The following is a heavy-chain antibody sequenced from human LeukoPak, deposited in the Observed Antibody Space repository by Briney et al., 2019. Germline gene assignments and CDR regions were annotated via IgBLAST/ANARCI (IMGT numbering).Heavy chain of an antibody. J-gene: IGHJ5*02. CDR1: GFDLTTYA. CDR2: IRIGGGGT. CDR3: TRCMVLSQGWCNWFDP. V-gene: IGHV3-23*01. D-gene: IGHD6-13*01. Sequence: PGWALRLSCAASGFDLTTYAITLVRQAPAKGLEWVSSIRIGGGGTYYADSGKGRFTISRDNSENTLHLQMNNLRVEDTARYFCTRCMVLSQGWCNWFDPWGQGTLVTVSS.